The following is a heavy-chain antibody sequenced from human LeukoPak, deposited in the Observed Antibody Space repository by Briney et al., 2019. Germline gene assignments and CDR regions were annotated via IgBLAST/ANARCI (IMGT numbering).Heavy chain of an antibody. CDR3: AKEPREYCSSTSCPNWIDL. V-gene: IGHV3-23*01. J-gene: IGHJ5*02. D-gene: IGHD2-2*01. CDR1: GFTFSSYA. Sequence: GGSLRLSCAASGFTFSSYAMSWVRQAPGKGLEWVSAISASGGTIYYADSVKGRFTISRDNSKNTLYLQMSSLRAEDTAVYYCAKEPREYCSSTSCPNWIDLWGQGTLVTVSS. CDR2: ISASGGTI.